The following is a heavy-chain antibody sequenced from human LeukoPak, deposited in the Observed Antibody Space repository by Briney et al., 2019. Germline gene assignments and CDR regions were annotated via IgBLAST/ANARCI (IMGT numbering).Heavy chain of an antibody. CDR3: AKARDFWSGYEELIDY. CDR1: GFTFSSYE. V-gene: IGHV3-48*03. D-gene: IGHD3-3*01. Sequence: GGSLRLSCAASGFTFSSYEMNWVRQAPGKGLKWVSYISSSGSTIYYADSVKGRFTISRDNSKNTLYLQMNSLRAEDTAVYYCAKARDFWSGYEELIDYWGQGTLVTVSS. J-gene: IGHJ4*02. CDR2: ISSSGSTI.